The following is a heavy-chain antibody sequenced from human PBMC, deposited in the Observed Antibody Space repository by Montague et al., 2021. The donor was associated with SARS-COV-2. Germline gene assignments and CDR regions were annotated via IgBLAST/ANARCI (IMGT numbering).Heavy chain of an antibody. CDR3: ARDLGAANWGVYYGMDV. Sequence: SQRLSCAASGFTFSSYRMNWVRQAPGKGLEWVSSISSSSSYIYYADSVKGRFTISRDNAKNSLYLQMNSLRAEDTAVYYCARDLGAANWGVYYGMDVWGQGTTVTVSS. CDR1: GFTFSSYR. D-gene: IGHD1-26*01. J-gene: IGHJ6*02. CDR2: ISSSSSYI. V-gene: IGHV3-21*01.